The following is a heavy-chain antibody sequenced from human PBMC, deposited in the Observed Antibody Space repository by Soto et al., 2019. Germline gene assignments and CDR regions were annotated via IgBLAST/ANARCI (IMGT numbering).Heavy chain of an antibody. CDR1: GYTFTSYA. CDR2: INAGNGNT. CDR3: ARDTGDGLQSSNWFDP. D-gene: IGHD4-4*01. J-gene: IGHJ5*02. V-gene: IGHV1-3*01. Sequence: QVQLVQSGAEVKKPGASVKVSCKASGYTFTSYAMHWVRQAPGQRLEWMGWINAGNGNTKYSQKFQGRVTITRDTYASTAYMELSRLRSEDTAVYYCARDTGDGLQSSNWFDPWGQGTLVTVSS.